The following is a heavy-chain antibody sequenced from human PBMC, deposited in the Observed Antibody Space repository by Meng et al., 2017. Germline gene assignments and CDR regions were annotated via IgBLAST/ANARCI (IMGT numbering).Heavy chain of an antibody. CDR2: IYHSGST. J-gene: IGHJ4*02. CDR3: ARDVVGAIIIARGDY. CDR1: GGSISSSNW. Sequence: VQLKASGPGLVNPSGTLSLTCAVSGGSISSSNWWSWVRQPPGKGLEWIGEIYHSGSTNYNPSLKSRVTISVDKSKNQFSLKLSSVTAADTAVYYCARDVVGAIIIARGDYWGQGTLVTVSS. D-gene: IGHD1-26*01. V-gene: IGHV4-4*02.